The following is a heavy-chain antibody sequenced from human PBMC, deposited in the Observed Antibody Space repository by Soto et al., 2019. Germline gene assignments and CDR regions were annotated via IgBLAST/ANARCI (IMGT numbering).Heavy chain of an antibody. V-gene: IGHV1-18*01. CDR3: VSRHDYYYFDY. CDR2: ISAYNGNT. D-gene: IGHD5-12*01. J-gene: IGHJ4*02. CDR1: GYTFTSYG. Sequence: SVKVSCKASGYTFTSYGISWVRQAPGQGLEWMGWISAYNGNTNYAQKLQGRVTMTTDTSTSTAYMELRSLRSDDTAVYYCVSRHDYYYFDYWGQGPLVTVSS.